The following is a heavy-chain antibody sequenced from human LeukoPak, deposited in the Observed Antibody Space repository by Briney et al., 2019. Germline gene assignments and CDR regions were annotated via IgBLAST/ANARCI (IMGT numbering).Heavy chain of an antibody. J-gene: IGHJ4*02. CDR2: ISAYNGNT. CDR3: ARDRTEYQLSDY. Sequence: ASVKVSCTASGYTFTIYGINWVRQAPGQGLEWMGWISAYNGNTNYAQKLQGRVTMTTDTSTSTAYMELRSLRSDDTAVYYCARDRTEYQLSDYWGQGTLVTVSS. D-gene: IGHD2-2*01. CDR1: GYTFTIYG. V-gene: IGHV1-18*01.